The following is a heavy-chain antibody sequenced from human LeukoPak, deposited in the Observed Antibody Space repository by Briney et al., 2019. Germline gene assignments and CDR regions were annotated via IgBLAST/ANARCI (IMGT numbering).Heavy chain of an antibody. CDR2: IYYSGST. Sequence: PSETLSLTCTVSGGSISSSSYYWGWIRQPPGKGLEWIGSIYYSGSTYYNPSLKSRVTISVDTSKNQFSLKLSSVTAADTAVYYCARSVDYPSYYFDYWGQGTLVTVSS. CDR3: ARSVDYPSYYFDY. J-gene: IGHJ4*02. D-gene: IGHD4-11*01. CDR1: GGSISSSSYY. V-gene: IGHV4-39*07.